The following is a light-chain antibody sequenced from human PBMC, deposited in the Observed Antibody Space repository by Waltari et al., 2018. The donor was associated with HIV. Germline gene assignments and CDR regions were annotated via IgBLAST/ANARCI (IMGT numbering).Light chain of an antibody. CDR2: AAS. J-gene: IGKJ5*01. CDR1: QGISTW. V-gene: IGKV1D-16*01. CDR3: QQYKSYPIT. Sequence: DIQMTQSPSSLSASVGDRVTITCRANQGISTWLAWYQQKPEKAPKSLIYAASSLQSGVPSRFSGSGSGTDFTLTINSLQPEDFGNYYCQQYKSYPITFGQGKRPEIK.